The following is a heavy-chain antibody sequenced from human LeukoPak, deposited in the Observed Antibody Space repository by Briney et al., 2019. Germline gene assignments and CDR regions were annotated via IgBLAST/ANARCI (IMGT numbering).Heavy chain of an antibody. Sequence: PGGSLRLSCAASGFTFSSYAMHWVRQAPGKGLEWVAVISYDGSNKYYADSVKGRFTISRDNSKNTLYLQMNSLRAEDTAVYYCARDLLRYFDWLSEEGFDYWGQGTLVTVSS. D-gene: IGHD3-9*01. CDR3: ARDLLRYFDWLSEEGFDY. V-gene: IGHV3-30*04. CDR1: GFTFSSYA. J-gene: IGHJ4*02. CDR2: ISYDGSNK.